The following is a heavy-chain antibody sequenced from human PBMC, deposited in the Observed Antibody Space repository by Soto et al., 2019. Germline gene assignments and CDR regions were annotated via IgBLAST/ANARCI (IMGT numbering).Heavy chain of an antibody. D-gene: IGHD2-21*02. CDR3: SSGDRLLNMYHY. CDR2: FYHTGSS. CDR1: GDSVNSGSVY. Sequence: SETLSLTCTVSGDSVNSGSVYWSWIRQPPGKGLEWIGYFYHTGSSDSSPSLKSRVTISMDTSKNLFSLSLRSVTAADTAIYYCSSGDRLLNMYHYWGQGLLVTVSS. V-gene: IGHV4-61*01. J-gene: IGHJ4*02.